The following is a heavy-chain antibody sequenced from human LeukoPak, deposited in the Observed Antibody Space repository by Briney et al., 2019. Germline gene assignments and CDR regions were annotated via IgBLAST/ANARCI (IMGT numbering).Heavy chain of an antibody. CDR3: AKGRGDGYNWRFDY. CDR2: ISGSGGST. V-gene: IGHV3-23*01. D-gene: IGHD5-24*01. CDR1: GFIFSNYG. Sequence: GGSLRLSCAVSGFIFSNYGMSWVRQAPGKGLEWVSGISGSGGSTYYADSVKGRFTISRDNSKNTLYLQMSSLRAEDTAEYYCAKGRGDGYNWRFDYWGQGTLVTVSS. J-gene: IGHJ4*02.